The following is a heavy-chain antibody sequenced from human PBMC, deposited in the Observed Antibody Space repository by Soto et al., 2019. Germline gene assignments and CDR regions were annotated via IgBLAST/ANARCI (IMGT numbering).Heavy chain of an antibody. CDR3: ASQDGSGSSYGMDG. Sequence: SETLSLTCAVYGGSFSGYYWSWIRQPPGKGLEWIGEINHSGSTNYNPSLKSRVTISVDTSKNQFSLKLSSVTAADTAVYYCASQDGSGSSYGMDGWGQGTTVTVSS. CDR2: INHSGST. CDR1: GGSFSGYY. D-gene: IGHD3-10*01. J-gene: IGHJ6*02. V-gene: IGHV4-34*01.